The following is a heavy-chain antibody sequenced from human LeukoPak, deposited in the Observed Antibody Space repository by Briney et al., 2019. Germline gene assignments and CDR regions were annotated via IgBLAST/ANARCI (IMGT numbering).Heavy chain of an antibody. J-gene: IGHJ4*02. V-gene: IGHV6-1*01. CDR3: AREPQRVRGLIIHSDFDS. Sequence: SQTLTLTCAISGDSVSSNSAAWNWIRQSPSRGLECLGRTYYRSHWSYDYALSVKGRITINPETSKNHFSLQLKSVTPEDTAVYYCAREPQRVRGLIIHSDFDSWGQGTLVTVSS. CDR1: GDSVSSNSAA. CDR2: TYYRSHWSY. D-gene: IGHD3-10*01.